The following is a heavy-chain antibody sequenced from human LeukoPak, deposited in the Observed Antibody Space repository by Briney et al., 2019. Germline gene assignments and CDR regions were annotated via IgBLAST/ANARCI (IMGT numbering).Heavy chain of an antibody. V-gene: IGHV3-23*01. J-gene: IGHJ4*02. Sequence: GGSLRLSCAASGFTFSSYAMSWVRQAPGKGLEWVSAISGSGGSTYYADSVKGRFTISRDNSKNTLYLQVNSLRAEDTAVYYCAKGSLYYYGSGSYYNYFDYWGQGTLVTVSS. CDR3: AKGSLYYYGSGSYYNYFDY. CDR1: GFTFSSYA. CDR2: ISGSGGST. D-gene: IGHD3-10*01.